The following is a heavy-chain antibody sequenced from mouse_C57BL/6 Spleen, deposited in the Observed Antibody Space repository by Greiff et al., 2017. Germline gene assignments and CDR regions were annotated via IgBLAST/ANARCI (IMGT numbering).Heavy chain of an antibody. D-gene: IGHD1-1*01. CDR3: AREGDYGSYWYFDV. V-gene: IGHV1-81*01. CDR2: IYPRSGNT. J-gene: IGHJ1*03. CDR1: GYTFTSYG. Sequence: QVQLQQSGAELARPGASVKLSCKASGYTFTSYGISWVKQRTGQGLEWIGEIYPRSGNTYYNEKFKGKATLTADKSSSTAYMELRSLTSEDSAVYFCAREGDYGSYWYFDVWGTGTTVTVSS.